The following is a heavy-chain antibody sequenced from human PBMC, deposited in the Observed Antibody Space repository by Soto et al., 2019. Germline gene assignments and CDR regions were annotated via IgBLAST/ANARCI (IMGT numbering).Heavy chain of an antibody. V-gene: IGHV3-73*01. CDR1: GFIFSDSP. CDR3: TRLVEWDQGNEY. D-gene: IGHD3-3*01. CDR2: IRSKGDNYAT. J-gene: IGHJ4*02. Sequence: EVQLLESGGGLVQPGGSLKLSCAASGFIFSDSPIHWVRQASGKGLEWVGRIRSKGDNYATAYAASVRGRFTISRDDSKNTAYLQMNSLKTDDTAVYYCTRLVEWDQGNEYWGQGTLVTVSS.